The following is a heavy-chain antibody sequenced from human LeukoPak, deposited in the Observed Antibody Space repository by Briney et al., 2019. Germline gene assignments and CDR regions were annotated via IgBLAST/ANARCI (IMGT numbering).Heavy chain of an antibody. CDR2: ISGSGGST. J-gene: IGHJ6*04. CDR1: GFTFSSYA. Sequence: GGSLRLSCAAAGFTFSSYAMIWVLQAPGKGLESCSAISGSGGSTYYADSVKGRFTISRDNSKTPLYLQMNSLRAEDTAVYYCAKDLDCSSTSCYLYYYYGMDVWGKGPTVTVSS. D-gene: IGHD2-2*01. V-gene: IGHV3-23*01. CDR3: AKDLDCSSTSCYLYYYYGMDV.